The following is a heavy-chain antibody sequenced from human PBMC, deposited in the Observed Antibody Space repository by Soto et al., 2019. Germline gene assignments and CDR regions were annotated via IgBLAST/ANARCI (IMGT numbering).Heavy chain of an antibody. CDR2: IYHSGTT. CDR3: ALVRGNQLLGWFDP. J-gene: IGHJ5*02. D-gene: IGHD2-2*01. V-gene: IGHV4-31*03. CDR1: GGSISSGGYY. Sequence: QVQLQESGPGLVKPSQTLSLTCTVSGGSISSGGYYWSWIRQHPGKGLEWIGYIYHSGTTYYNPSLKSRVTISLDTSKNQFSLKLTSVTAADTSVYYCALVRGNQLLGWFDPWGQGTLVTVSS.